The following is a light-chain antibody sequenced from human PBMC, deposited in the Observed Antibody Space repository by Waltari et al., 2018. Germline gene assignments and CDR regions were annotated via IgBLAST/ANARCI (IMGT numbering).Light chain of an antibody. V-gene: IGKV2-30*02. CDR2: KVS. Sequence: DVVMTQSPLSLPVIFGQSASISCRSSQSLVHSDGNTYLNWCQQRPGHSPRRLIYKVSKRDSGVPDRFSASGSGADFTLKISRVEAEDVGVYYCMQGTHWPRTFGQGTKLEI. CDR1: QSLVHSDGNTY. J-gene: IGKJ2*01. CDR3: MQGTHWPRT.